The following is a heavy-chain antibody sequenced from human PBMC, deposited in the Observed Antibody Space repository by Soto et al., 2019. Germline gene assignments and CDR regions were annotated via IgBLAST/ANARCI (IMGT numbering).Heavy chain of an antibody. CDR2: MNPNSGEK. D-gene: IGHD4-17*01. V-gene: IGHV1-8*02. CDR1: GYTFTSYA. CDR3: ARDYGGNSGWFVP. Sequence: ASVKVSCKASGYTFTSYAMHCVRQATGQRHERMGWMNPNSGEKGYAQKFQGRLTMTRDTTLSTAYIDLSSLRFEDTAVYYCARDYGGNSGWFVPWGQGTLVTVSS. J-gene: IGHJ5*02.